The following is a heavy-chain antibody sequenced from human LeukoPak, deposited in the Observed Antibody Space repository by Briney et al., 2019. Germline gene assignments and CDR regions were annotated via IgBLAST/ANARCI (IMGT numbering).Heavy chain of an antibody. CDR1: GGSISSYY. J-gene: IGHJ5*02. Sequence: PSETLSLTCTVSGGSISSYYWSWIRQPPGKGLEWIGYIYYSGSTYYNPSLKSRVTISVDTSKNQFSLKLSSVTAADTAVYYCARVTGDWFDPWGQGTLVTVSS. CDR2: IYYSGST. D-gene: IGHD3-10*01. CDR3: ARVTGDWFDP. V-gene: IGHV4-59*12.